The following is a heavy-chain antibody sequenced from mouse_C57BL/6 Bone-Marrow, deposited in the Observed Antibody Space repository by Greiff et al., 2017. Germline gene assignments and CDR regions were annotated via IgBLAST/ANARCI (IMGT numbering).Heavy chain of an antibody. CDR2: INPSSGYT. D-gene: IGHD1-1*01. Sequence: VQLQQSGAELARPGASVKMSCKASGYTFTSYTMHWVKQRPGPGLEWIGYINPSSGYTKYNQKFKDKATLTADKSSSTAYMQLSSLTSEDSAVYYCAIEGFITTVVENYAMDYWGQGTSVTVSS. CDR1: GYTFTSYT. V-gene: IGHV1-4*01. J-gene: IGHJ4*01. CDR3: AIEGFITTVVENYAMDY.